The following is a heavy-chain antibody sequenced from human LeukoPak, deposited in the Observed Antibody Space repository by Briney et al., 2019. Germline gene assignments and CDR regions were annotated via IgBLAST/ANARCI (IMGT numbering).Heavy chain of an antibody. V-gene: IGHV1-18*01. D-gene: IGHD3-10*01. CDR2: ISAYNGNT. CDR1: GYTFSSFG. CDR3: ARDGHYGSGSYDY. Sequence: ASVKAFWKASGYTFSSFGISWVRQASGQGPEWVGWISAYNGNTNYAQKLQGRVTMTTDTSTSTAYMELRSLRSDDTAVYYCARDGHYGSGSYDYWGQGTLVTVSS. J-gene: IGHJ4*02.